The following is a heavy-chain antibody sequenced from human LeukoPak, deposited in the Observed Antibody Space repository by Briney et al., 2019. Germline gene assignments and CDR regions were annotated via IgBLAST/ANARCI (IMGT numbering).Heavy chain of an antibody. J-gene: IGHJ6*03. V-gene: IGHV3-21*01. CDR2: ISSSSSYI. D-gene: IGHD3-10*01. CDR3: ARKRGIFGLWFEKLSADYYMDV. Sequence: GGSLRLSCTASGFTFRSYTMNWVRQAPGKGLEWVSSISSSSSYIYYADSVKGRFIISRDNAKNSLYLQMNSLRAEDTAVYYCARKRGIFGLWFEKLSADYYMDVWGKGTTVTVSS. CDR1: GFTFRSYT.